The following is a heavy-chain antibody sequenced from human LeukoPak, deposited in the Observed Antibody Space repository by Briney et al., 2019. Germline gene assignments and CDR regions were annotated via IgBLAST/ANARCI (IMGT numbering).Heavy chain of an antibody. CDR1: GGSISSSSYY. V-gene: IGHV4-39*01. D-gene: IGHD5-18*01. CDR2: IYYSGST. Sequence: SETLSLTCTVSGGSISSSSYYWGWIRQPPGKGLEWIGSIYYSGSTYYNPSLKSRVTISVDTSKNQFSLKLSSVTAADTAVYYCARTYLQQEDAFDIWGQGTMVTVSS. CDR3: ARTYLQQEDAFDI. J-gene: IGHJ3*02.